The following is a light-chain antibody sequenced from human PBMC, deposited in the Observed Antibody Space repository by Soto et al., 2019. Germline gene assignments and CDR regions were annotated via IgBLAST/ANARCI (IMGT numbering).Light chain of an antibody. CDR3: CSYAGSYTVYV. Sequence: QSALTQPRSVSGSPGQSVTISCAGTNSDVGGYNSVSWYQQHPGKAPKLMIYDVSQRPSGVPDRFSGSKSANTASLTISGFQAEDEADYYCCSYAGSYTVYVFGTGTKLTVL. V-gene: IGLV2-11*01. J-gene: IGLJ1*01. CDR1: NSDVGGYNS. CDR2: DVS.